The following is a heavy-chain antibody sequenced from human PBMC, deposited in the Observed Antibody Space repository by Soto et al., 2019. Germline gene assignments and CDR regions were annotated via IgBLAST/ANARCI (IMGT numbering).Heavy chain of an antibody. Sequence: QVQVVESGGGVVQPGRSLRLSCAASGFTFSSFGMHWVRQAPGKGLEWVSLIWYDGSKKSYGDSVKGRFTISRDNSRNTVYLQMNSVRADDTAVYYCARDASYYSLWSGYYPARNGMDVWGQETTVTVSS. J-gene: IGHJ6*02. D-gene: IGHD3-3*01. CDR1: GFTFSSFG. V-gene: IGHV3-33*01. CDR2: IWYDGSKK. CDR3: ARDASYYSLWSGYYPARNGMDV.